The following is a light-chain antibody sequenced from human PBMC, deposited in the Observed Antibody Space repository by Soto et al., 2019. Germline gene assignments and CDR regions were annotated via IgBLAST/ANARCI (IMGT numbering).Light chain of an antibody. CDR2: AAS. V-gene: IGKV1-39*01. CDR3: QQSYSRT. CDR1: HSISNY. J-gene: IGKJ1*01. Sequence: DIQLTQSPSSLSASVGDRVSISCRASHSISNYLNWYQHTPGKAPKALIFAASRLQSGVPSRFSGSGSGTDFTLPITSLQPEDFATYNSQQSYSRTFGHGAKVDIK.